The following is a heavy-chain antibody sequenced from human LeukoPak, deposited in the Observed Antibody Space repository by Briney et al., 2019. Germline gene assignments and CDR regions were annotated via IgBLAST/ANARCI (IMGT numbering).Heavy chain of an antibody. Sequence: PGGSLRLSCAASGFTFSTYTMNWVRQAPGKGPEWVSSISSSSSYIYYADSVKGRFTISRDNAKNSLYLQMNSLRAEDTAVYYCARDGDIVVVPADLDYWGQGTLVTVSS. CDR2: ISSSSSYI. CDR3: ARDGDIVVVPADLDY. D-gene: IGHD2-2*01. V-gene: IGHV3-21*01. CDR1: GFTFSTYT. J-gene: IGHJ4*02.